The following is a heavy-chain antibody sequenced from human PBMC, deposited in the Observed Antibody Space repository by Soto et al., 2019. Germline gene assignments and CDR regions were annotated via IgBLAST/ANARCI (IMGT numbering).Heavy chain of an antibody. J-gene: IGHJ4*02. Sequence: GSLRLSWAASGFTFSSYAMHWVRKAPGKGLKWVAVISYDGCNKHYAVSLKGRFTISRDNSKNTLFLQLNSLRVEDTAVDYGVTSEDYYYGSSGYSRWGQGTLVTVSP. D-gene: IGHD3-22*01. CDR3: VTSEDYYYGSSGYSR. CDR2: ISYDGCNK. V-gene: IGHV3-30*14. CDR1: GFTFSSYA.